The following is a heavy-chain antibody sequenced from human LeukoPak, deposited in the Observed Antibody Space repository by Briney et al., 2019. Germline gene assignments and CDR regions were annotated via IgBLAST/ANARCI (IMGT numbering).Heavy chain of an antibody. CDR3: ARQGVKEQPSTYYYYYYMDV. Sequence: PGGSLRLSCVGSRFPFSNYAMSWVRQAPGKGLEWVSSIGENGNKMYYRDSVRGRFTISRDNYKNTLYLQMNSLRAEDTAVYYCARQGVKEQPSTYYYYYYMDVWGKGTTVTVSS. V-gene: IGHV3-30*04. CDR1: RFPFSNYA. J-gene: IGHJ6*03. CDR2: IGENGNKM. D-gene: IGHD6-13*01.